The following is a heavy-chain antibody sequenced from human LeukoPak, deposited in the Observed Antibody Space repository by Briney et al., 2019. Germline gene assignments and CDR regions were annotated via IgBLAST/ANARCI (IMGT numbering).Heavy chain of an antibody. CDR1: GFTFDDYG. CDR2: INWNGGST. CDR3: ARAVEGGDYANWFDP. D-gene: IGHD4-17*01. V-gene: IGHV3-20*04. J-gene: IGHJ5*02. Sequence: PGGSLRLSCAASGFTFDDYGMCWVRQAPGKGLEWVSGINWNGGSTGYADSVKGRFTISRDNAKNSLYLQMNSLRAEDTALYYCARAVEGGDYANWFDPWGQGTLVTVSS.